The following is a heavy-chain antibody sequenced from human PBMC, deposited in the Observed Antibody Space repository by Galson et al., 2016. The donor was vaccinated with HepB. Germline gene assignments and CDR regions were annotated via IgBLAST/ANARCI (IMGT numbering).Heavy chain of an antibody. CDR2: ISYDGSNK. J-gene: IGHJ4*02. CDR1: GFTSSSYG. CDR3: AKDGRIYCSSASCHDHFHY. D-gene: IGHD2-2*01. Sequence: SLRLSCAASGFTSSSYGMHWVRQAPGTGLEWVAFISYDGSNKKYADSAKGRFTISRDNSKKTLYLQMNSLRAEDTAVYYGAKDGRIYCSSASCHDHFHYWGQGTLVTVSS. V-gene: IGHV3-30*18.